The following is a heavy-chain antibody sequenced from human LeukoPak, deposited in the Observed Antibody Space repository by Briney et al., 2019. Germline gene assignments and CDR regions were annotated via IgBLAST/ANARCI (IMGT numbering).Heavy chain of an antibody. CDR1: GFTFSNYG. D-gene: IGHD2-2*02. Sequence: GRSLRLSCAASGFTFSNYGMHWVRQAPGKGLEWVAFIRYDGSNKYYADSVKGRFTISRDNSKNTLYLQMNSLRAEDTAVYYCAEDQEAIGLYYYYYMDVWGKGTTVTVSS. V-gene: IGHV3-30*02. CDR2: IRYDGSNK. CDR3: AEDQEAIGLYYYYYMDV. J-gene: IGHJ6*03.